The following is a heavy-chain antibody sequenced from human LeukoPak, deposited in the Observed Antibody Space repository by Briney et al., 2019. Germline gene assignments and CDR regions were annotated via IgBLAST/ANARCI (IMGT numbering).Heavy chain of an antibody. CDR1: GFMFNSYS. J-gene: IGHJ6*03. CDR3: ARPPSSYYYYYMDV. Sequence: GGSLRLSWAASGFMFNSYSMNWVRQAPGKGLELISTISSSSSFIYYSDSVKGRFTISRDNAENSLYLQMNSLRVEDTAVYYCARPPSSYYYYYMDVWGEGTTVTVSS. D-gene: IGHD2-2*01. V-gene: IGHV3-21*01. CDR2: ISSSSSFI.